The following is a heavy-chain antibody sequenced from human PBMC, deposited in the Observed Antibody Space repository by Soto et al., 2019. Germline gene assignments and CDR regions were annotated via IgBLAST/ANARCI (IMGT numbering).Heavy chain of an antibody. Sequence: QVQLVQSGAEVKKPGSSVKVSCKASGGTFSSYAISWVRQAPGQGLEWMGGIIPIFGTANYAQKFQGRVTITADKSTSTAYMELSSLRSEDTAVYYCARDRGGIAARPKGGYYYYGMDVWGQGTTVTVSS. CDR3: ARDRGGIAARPKGGYYYYGMDV. J-gene: IGHJ6*02. CDR1: GGTFSSYA. D-gene: IGHD6-6*01. CDR2: IIPIFGTA. V-gene: IGHV1-69*06.